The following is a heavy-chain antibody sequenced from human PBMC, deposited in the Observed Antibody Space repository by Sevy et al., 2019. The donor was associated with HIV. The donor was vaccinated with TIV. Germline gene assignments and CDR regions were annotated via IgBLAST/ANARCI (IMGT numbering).Heavy chain of an antibody. CDR2: ISSSSGTI. V-gene: IGHV3-48*01. Sequence: GGSLRLSCVGSGFTFSIHSLHWVRQAPGKGLEWLSYISSSSGTIFYADSVKGRFTISTDNAKNSLYLQMDNLRAEDTAVYYCARGGSNCGGAACQRTDYWGRGPLVTVSS. CDR1: GFTFSIHS. D-gene: IGHD2-21*01. CDR3: ARGGSNCGGAACQRTDY. J-gene: IGHJ4*02.